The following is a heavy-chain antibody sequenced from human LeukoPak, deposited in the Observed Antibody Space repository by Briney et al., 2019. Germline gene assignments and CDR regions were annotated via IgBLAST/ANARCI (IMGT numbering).Heavy chain of an antibody. D-gene: IGHD2-2*01. CDR3: ARDLTVVVPAAIDNDAFDI. Sequence: PSETLSLTCAVSGYSISSGYYWGWIRQPPGKGLEWIGSIYHSGSTYYNPSLKSRVTMSVDTSKNQFSLKLSSVTAADTAVYYCARDLTVVVPAAIDNDAFDIWGQGTMVTVSS. J-gene: IGHJ3*02. CDR1: GYSISSGYY. V-gene: IGHV4-38-2*02. CDR2: IYHSGST.